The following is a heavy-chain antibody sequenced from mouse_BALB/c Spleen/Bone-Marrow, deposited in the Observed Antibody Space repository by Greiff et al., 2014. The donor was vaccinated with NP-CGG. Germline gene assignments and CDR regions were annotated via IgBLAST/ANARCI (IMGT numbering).Heavy chain of an antibody. CDR3: ARIPTATGAMDY. Sequence: VHLVESGPGLVAPSQSLSITCTVSGFSLTSYGVHWVRQPPGKGLEWLGVIWADGSTNYNSALMSRLSIRKDNSKSQVFLKMNSLQTDDTAMYYCARIPTATGAMDYWGQGTSVTVSS. CDR1: GFSLTSYG. D-gene: IGHD1-2*01. V-gene: IGHV2-9*02. J-gene: IGHJ4*01. CDR2: IWADGST.